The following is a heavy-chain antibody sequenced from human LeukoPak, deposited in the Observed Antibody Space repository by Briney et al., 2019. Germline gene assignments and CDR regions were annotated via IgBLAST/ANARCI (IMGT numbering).Heavy chain of an antibody. D-gene: IGHD6-19*01. V-gene: IGHV1-69*13. J-gene: IGHJ5*02. Sequence: SVKVSCKASGGTFSSYAISWVRQAPGQGLEWMGGIIPIFGTANYAQKFQGRVTITADESTSTAYMELSSLRSEDTAVYYCARVGAVAGVHNWFDPWGQGTLVTVSS. CDR3: ARVGAVAGVHNWFDP. CDR2: IIPIFGTA. CDR1: GGTFSSYA.